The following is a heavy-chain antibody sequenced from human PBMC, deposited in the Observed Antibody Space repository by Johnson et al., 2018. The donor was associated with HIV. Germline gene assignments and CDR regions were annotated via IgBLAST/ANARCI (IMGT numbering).Heavy chain of an antibody. D-gene: IGHD1-26*01. CDR2: ISYDGSNK. CDR3: ARVRRREQKLDAFDI. Sequence: QVQLVESGGGVVQPGRSLRLSCAASGFTFSSYAMHWVRQAPGKGLEWGAVISYDGSNKYYADSVKGRLTVSRDNSKNTLYLQMNSLRAEDTAVYYCARVRRREQKLDAFDIWGQGTM. V-gene: IGHV3-30*04. CDR1: GFTFSSYA. J-gene: IGHJ3*02.